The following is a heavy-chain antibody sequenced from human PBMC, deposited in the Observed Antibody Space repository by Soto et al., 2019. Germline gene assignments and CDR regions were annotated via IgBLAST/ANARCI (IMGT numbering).Heavy chain of an antibody. D-gene: IGHD3-3*01. J-gene: IGHJ4*02. Sequence: PSETLSLTCTVSGGSVSSGSYYWSWIRQPPGKGLEWIGYIYYSGSTNYNPSLKSRVTISVDTSKNQFSLKLSSMTAADTAVYYCARMVDFWSGYYTTVTSKFDYWGQGTLVTVSS. CDR3: ARMVDFWSGYYTTVTSKFDY. CDR2: IYYSGST. V-gene: IGHV4-61*01. CDR1: GGSVSSGSYY.